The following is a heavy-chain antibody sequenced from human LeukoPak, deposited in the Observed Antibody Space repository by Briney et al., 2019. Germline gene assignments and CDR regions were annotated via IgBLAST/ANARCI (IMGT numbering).Heavy chain of an antibody. CDR1: GFTVSGNY. Sequence: GGSLRLSCAASGFTVSGNYMTWVRQAPGMELEWVSIIYGVGGTFYADSVQGRFIISRDSSKNTVYLQMNSLRAEDTAVYYCASGTMVTTAFDYWGQGTLVTVSS. CDR2: IYGVGGT. D-gene: IGHD4-17*01. V-gene: IGHV3-66*01. J-gene: IGHJ4*02. CDR3: ASGTMVTTAFDY.